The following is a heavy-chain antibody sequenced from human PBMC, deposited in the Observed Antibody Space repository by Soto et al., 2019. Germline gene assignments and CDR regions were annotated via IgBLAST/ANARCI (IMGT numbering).Heavy chain of an antibody. CDR2: MNPNSGDT. Sequence: QVQLVQSGAEVRKPGASVKVSCKTSGYTFTDYYIQWVRQAPGQGLEWVGWMNPNSGDTNYAQKFRGCVTMTSDTSLSTAYMELSRLKYGDTAVYFCATHPGSGYYRLNYWGQGTLVTVSS. D-gene: IGHD3-22*01. CDR1: GYTFTDYY. CDR3: ATHPGSGYYRLNY. V-gene: IGHV1-2*04. J-gene: IGHJ4*02.